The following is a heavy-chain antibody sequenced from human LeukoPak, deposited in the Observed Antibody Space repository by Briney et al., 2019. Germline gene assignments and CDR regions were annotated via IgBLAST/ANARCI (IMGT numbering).Heavy chain of an antibody. V-gene: IGHV3-9*01. CDR1: GFTFYDYA. CDR2: ISLNSGSI. J-gene: IGHJ4*02. D-gene: IGHD4-23*01. Sequence: GGSLRLSCAASGFTFYDYAGQRVRRARAKGLQWVSGISLNSGSIGYADSVKGRFTISRDNAKNSLYLQMNSLRAEDTALYYCASAQGNNWGQRTLVTVSS. CDR3: ASAQGNN.